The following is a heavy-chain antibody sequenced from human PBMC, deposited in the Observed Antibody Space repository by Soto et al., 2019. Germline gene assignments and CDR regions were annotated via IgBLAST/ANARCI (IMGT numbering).Heavy chain of an antibody. V-gene: IGHV1-69*13. CDR3: ATQPDSSGFGY. D-gene: IGHD3-22*01. J-gene: IGHJ4*02. Sequence: ASVKVSCKASGGTFSSYAISWVRQAPGQGLEWMGGIIPIFGTANCAQKFQGRVTITADESTSTAYMELSSLRSEDTAVYYCATQPDSSGFGYWGQGTLVTVSS. CDR1: GGTFSSYA. CDR2: IIPIFGTA.